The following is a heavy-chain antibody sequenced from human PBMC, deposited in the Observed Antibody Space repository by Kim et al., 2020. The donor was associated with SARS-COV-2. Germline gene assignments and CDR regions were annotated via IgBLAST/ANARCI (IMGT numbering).Heavy chain of an antibody. CDR2: ISGSGGST. CDR1: GFTFSSYA. V-gene: IGHV3-23*01. J-gene: IGHJ4*02. Sequence: GGSLRLSCAASGFTFSSYAMSWVRQAPGKGLEWVSAISGSGGSTYYADSVKGRFTISRDNSKNTLYLQMNSLRAEDTAVYYCAKTHGGGYCSSTSCYAGIVYIDYWGQGTLVTVSS. CDR3: AKTHGGGYCSSTSCYAGIVYIDY. D-gene: IGHD2-2*01.